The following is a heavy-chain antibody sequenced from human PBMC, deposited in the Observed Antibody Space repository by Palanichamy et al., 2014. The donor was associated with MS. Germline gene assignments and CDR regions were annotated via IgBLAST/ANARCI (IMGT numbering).Heavy chain of an antibody. CDR3: VGADY. D-gene: IGHD3-16*01. J-gene: IGHJ4*02. Sequence: EVQVVEVWGGLVQPGGSLRLSCAVSGFTFSNYWMNWFRQAPGKGLEWVANMKQGGSEKYYVDSVKGRFTISRDNAKNSVYLQMNSLRAEDTAVYYCVGADYWGQGTLVTVSS. CDR2: MKQGGSEK. CDR1: GFTFSNYW. V-gene: IGHV3-7*01.